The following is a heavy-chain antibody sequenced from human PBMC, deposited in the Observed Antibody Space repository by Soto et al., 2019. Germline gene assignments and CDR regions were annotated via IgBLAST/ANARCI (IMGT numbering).Heavy chain of an antibody. Sequence: EVQLEESGGDLVQPGGSLRLSCAASGFTLSAYWMTWVRQAPGKGLEWVANINRDGSKKAYLDSARGRFTISRDNVGKSLYLKMDSLKADDTDLYYCARDVSQGSSSLYLDAFDMWGQGTMVTVSS. V-gene: IGHV3-7*05. CDR1: GFTLSAYW. CDR3: ARDVSQGSSSLYLDAFDM. J-gene: IGHJ3*02. D-gene: IGHD6-13*01. CDR2: INRDGSKK.